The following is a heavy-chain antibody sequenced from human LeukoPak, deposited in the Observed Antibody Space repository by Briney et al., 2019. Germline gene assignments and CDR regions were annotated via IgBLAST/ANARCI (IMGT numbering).Heavy chain of an antibody. Sequence: PSETLSLTCAVSGNSIGSSYYWGWIRQPPGKGLEWIASIYHSGSTYYNPSLKSRVTISMDTSKNEFSLRLSSVPAADTAVYYCARHEQWLVPVDYWGQGTLVSVSS. CDR2: IYHSGST. J-gene: IGHJ4*02. CDR3: ARHEQWLVPVDY. V-gene: IGHV4-38-2*01. D-gene: IGHD6-19*01. CDR1: GNSIGSSYY.